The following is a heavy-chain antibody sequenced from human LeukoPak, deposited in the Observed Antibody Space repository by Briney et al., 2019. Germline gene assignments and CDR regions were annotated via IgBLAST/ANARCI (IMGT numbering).Heavy chain of an antibody. CDR3: ARDNSVGDNAWWFDP. CDR2: INPTGDST. J-gene: IGHJ5*02. Sequence: ASVKVSCKTSGYTFTGYYMHWVRQAPGQGLEWMGLINPTGDSTGYAQKFQGRVTMTRDMSTSTDFMELSSLRSEDTAVYYCARDNSVGDNAWWFDPWGQGTLVTVSS. D-gene: IGHD1-26*01. CDR1: GYTFTGYY. V-gene: IGHV1-46*01.